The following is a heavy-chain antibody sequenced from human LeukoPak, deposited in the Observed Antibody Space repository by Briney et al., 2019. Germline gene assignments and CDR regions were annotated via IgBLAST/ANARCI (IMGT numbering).Heavy chain of an antibody. CDR2: INPTGGST. V-gene: IGHV1-46*01. CDR1: GYTFTSYY. J-gene: IGHJ6*03. CDR3: ARDPTWFGELNYYMDV. D-gene: IGHD3-10*01. Sequence: ASVKVSCKASGYTFTSYYMHWVRQAPGQGLEWMGLINPTGGSTGYAQKFQGRVTMTRDMSTSTDYMELSSLRSEDTAIYYCARDPTWFGELNYYMDVWGKGTTVTISS.